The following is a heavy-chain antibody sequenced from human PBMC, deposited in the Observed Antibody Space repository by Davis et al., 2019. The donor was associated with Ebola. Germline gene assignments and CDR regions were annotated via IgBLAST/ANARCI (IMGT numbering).Heavy chain of an antibody. Sequence: SETLSLTCTVSGGSISSYYWSWIRQPPGKGLEWIGYIYYSGSTNYNPSLKSRVTISVDTSKNQFSLKLRSVTAADTAVYYCARTRYTYGMDVWGQGTTVTVSS. CDR1: GGSISSYY. V-gene: IGHV4-59*12. D-gene: IGHD3-16*02. CDR2: IYYSGST. CDR3: ARTRYTYGMDV. J-gene: IGHJ6*02.